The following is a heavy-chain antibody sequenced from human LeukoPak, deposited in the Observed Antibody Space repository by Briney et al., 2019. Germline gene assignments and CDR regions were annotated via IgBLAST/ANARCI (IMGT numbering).Heavy chain of an antibody. D-gene: IGHD2-8*01. Sequence: QTGGSLRLSCATSGFPFSDFSMTWVRQAPGKGLEWISTTNSGGTNTYYAESVKGRFTISRDNSKNALYLQMSSLRVEDTAIYYCAKQSYARSLGEGGPGTLATVST. V-gene: IGHV3-23*01. J-gene: IGHJ4*02. CDR3: AKQSYARSLGE. CDR1: GFPFSDFS. CDR2: TNSGGTNT.